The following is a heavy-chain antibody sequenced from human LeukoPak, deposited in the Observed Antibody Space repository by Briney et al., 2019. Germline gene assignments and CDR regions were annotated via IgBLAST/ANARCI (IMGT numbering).Heavy chain of an antibody. CDR2: IKSKTDGGTT. CDR3: TTGHQEKDPDNYFDY. V-gene: IGHV3-15*01. D-gene: IGHD2-2*01. J-gene: IGHJ4*02. CDR1: GFTFSNAW. Sequence: GGSLRLSCAASGFTFSNAWMSWVRQAPGKGLEWVGRIKSKTDGGTTDYAAPVKGRFTISRDDSKNTLYLQMNSLKTEDTAVYYCTTGHQEKDPDNYFDYWGQGTLVTVSS.